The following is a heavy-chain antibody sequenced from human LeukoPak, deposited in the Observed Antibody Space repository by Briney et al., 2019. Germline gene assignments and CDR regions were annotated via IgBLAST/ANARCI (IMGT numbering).Heavy chain of an antibody. D-gene: IGHD3-10*01. J-gene: IGHJ6*04. CDR1: GGTFSSYA. CDR3: ARGAYYGSGITYGMDV. Sequence: AASVKVSCKASGGTFSSYAIGWVRQAPGQGLEWMGGIIPIFGTANYAQKFQGRVTITADESTSTAYMELSSLRSEDTAVYYCARGAYYGSGITYGMDVWGKGTTVTVSS. V-gene: IGHV1-69*01. CDR2: IIPIFGTA.